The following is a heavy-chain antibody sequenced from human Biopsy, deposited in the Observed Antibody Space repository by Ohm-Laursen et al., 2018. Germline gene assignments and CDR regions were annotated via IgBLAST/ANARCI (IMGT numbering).Heavy chain of an antibody. D-gene: IGHD2-21*01. CDR2: INPVAEAT. V-gene: IGHV1-46*01. CDR3: ARESPLRLGVCGAIRCFKEVFGMDV. J-gene: IGHJ6*02. CDR1: GYNFGNYY. Sequence: ASVKVSCKASGYNFGNYYINWVRKVPGQGLEWLGVINPVAEATMYAQKFQDRITMTRDTSTNTVYMDLTSLTSEDTAVYYCARESPLRLGVCGAIRCFKEVFGMDVWGQGTTVIV.